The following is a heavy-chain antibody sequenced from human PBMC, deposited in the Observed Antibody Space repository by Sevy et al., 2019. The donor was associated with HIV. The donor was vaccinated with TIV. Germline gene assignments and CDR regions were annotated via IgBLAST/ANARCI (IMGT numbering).Heavy chain of an antibody. D-gene: IGHD6-13*01. V-gene: IGHV4-39*01. CDR2: IYYSGST. Sequence: SETLSLTCTVSGGSISSSSYYWGWIRQPPGKGLEWTGSIYYSGSTYYNPSLKSRVTISVDTSKNQFSLKLSSVTAADTAVYYCARPRGYSSSPNWFDPWGQGTLVTVSS. CDR3: ARPRGYSSSPNWFDP. CDR1: GGSISSSSYY. J-gene: IGHJ5*02.